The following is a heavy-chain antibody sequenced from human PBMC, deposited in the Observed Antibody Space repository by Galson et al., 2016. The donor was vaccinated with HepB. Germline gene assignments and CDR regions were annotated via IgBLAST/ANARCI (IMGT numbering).Heavy chain of an antibody. CDR3: ARQTTFGVVTYFDL. CDR1: GGSIRNYF. J-gene: IGHJ4*02. Sequence: ETLSLTCTISGGSIRNYFWSWIRQPPGKGLEWIGYIAYNGRTNYNPSLKSRVIISMDKSKNYFSLRLSSVAAADTAVYYCARQTTFGVVTYFDLWGQGTLVTVSS. D-gene: IGHD3-3*01. CDR2: IAYNGRT. V-gene: IGHV4-59*01.